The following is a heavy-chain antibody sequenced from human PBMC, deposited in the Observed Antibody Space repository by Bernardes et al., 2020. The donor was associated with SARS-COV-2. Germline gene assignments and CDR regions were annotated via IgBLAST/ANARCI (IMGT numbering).Heavy chain of an antibody. Sequence: GGSLRLSCAASGFTFSSYDMHWVRQATGKGLEWVSAIGTAGDTYYPGSVKGRFTISRENAKNSLYLQMNSLRAGDTAVYYCARAIRGGFWSGYTLYGMDVWGQGTTVTVSS. D-gene: IGHD3-3*01. CDR1: GFTFSSYD. J-gene: IGHJ6*02. V-gene: IGHV3-13*01. CDR3: ARAIRGGFWSGYTLYGMDV. CDR2: IGTAGDT.